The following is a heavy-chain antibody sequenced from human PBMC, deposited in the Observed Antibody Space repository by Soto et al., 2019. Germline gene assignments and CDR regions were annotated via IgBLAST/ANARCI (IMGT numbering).Heavy chain of an antibody. D-gene: IGHD4-17*01. CDR3: AKEPLGVTTGSFWFDP. CDR1: GFTFSSYA. CDR2: ISGSGGST. V-gene: IGHV3-23*01. J-gene: IGHJ5*02. Sequence: PGGSLRLSCAASGFTFSSYAMSWVRQAPGKGLEWVSAISGSGGSTYYADSVKGRFTISRDNSKNTLYLQMNSLRAEDTAVYYCAKEPLGVTTGSFWFDPWGQGTLVTVSS.